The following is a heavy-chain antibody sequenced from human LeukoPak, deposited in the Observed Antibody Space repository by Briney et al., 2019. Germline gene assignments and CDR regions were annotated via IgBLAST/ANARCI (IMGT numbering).Heavy chain of an antibody. D-gene: IGHD2-2*01. CDR1: GFTFSDFN. CDR2: IRSSATYI. J-gene: IGHJ6*02. CDR3: ARILVVPAANYYYSYGMDV. Sequence: PGGSLTLSCAPSGFTFSDFNMNWVRQAPGKGLEWVSSIRSSATYIYYADSGKGRLTISRDNAKTSLSLQMNSLKAENTAVYYCARILVVPAANYYYSYGMDVWGQGTTVTVSS. V-gene: IGHV3-21*06.